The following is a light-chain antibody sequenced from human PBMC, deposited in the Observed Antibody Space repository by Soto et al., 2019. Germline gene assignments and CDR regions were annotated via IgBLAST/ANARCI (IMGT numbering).Light chain of an antibody. J-gene: IGKJ1*01. V-gene: IGKV1-5*01. CDR3: KQYNSYWT. CDR1: QSISSW. Sequence: DIHMTESASTLSASVGDIVTITCRASQSISSWLAWYQQKPGKAPKLLIYDASSLESGVPSRFSGSGSGTEFTLTIRSLQPDDFATYYCKQYNSYWTCGQGTKVDIK. CDR2: DAS.